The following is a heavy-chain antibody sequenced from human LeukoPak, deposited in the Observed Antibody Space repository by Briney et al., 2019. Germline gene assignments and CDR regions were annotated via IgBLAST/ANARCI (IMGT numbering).Heavy chain of an antibody. CDR2: IVATYEGT. V-gene: IGHV3-23*01. D-gene: IGHD3/OR15-3a*01. Sequence: PGGSLRLSCAASGFTFSAYAMMWVRQAPGKGLEWVSSIVATYEGTFYADSVQGRFIISRDNSESTVSLQMNSLRAEDTAVYYCAIGKAGGLVDLFDPWGQGTLVTVSS. CDR1: GFTFSAYA. CDR3: AIGKAGGLVDLFDP. J-gene: IGHJ5*02.